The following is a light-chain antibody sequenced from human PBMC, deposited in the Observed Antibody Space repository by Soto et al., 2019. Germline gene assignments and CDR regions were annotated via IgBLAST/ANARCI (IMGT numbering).Light chain of an antibody. V-gene: IGLV2-11*01. CDR1: SSNVGGYNY. CDR2: DVI. CDR3: CSYGSTFTYV. Sequence: QSALTQPRSVSGSPGQSVTISCTGTSSNVGGYNYVSWYQQHPGKAPKLIIYDVIRRPSGVPDRFSGSKSGNTASLTISGLQADDEADYYCCSYGSTFTYVFGSGTQLTVL. J-gene: IGLJ1*01.